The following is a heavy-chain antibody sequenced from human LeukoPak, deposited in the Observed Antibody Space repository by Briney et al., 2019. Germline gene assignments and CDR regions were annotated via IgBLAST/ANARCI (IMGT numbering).Heavy chain of an antibody. J-gene: IGHJ5*02. D-gene: IGHD3-10*01. Sequence: SQTLSLTCAISGDSVSSNSAAWNWIRQSPSRGLEWLGRTYYSSKRYNDYAVSVKSRITINPDTSKNQFALQLNSATPEDTAVYYCARDLLWFGEVPRGFNPWGQGTLVTVSS. CDR2: TYYSSKRYN. V-gene: IGHV6-1*01. CDR3: ARDLLWFGEVPRGFNP. CDR1: GDSVSSNSAA.